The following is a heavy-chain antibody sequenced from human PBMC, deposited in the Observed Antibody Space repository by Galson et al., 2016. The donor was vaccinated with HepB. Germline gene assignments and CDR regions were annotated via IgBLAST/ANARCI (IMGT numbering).Heavy chain of an antibody. CDR3: ARDRKVLLWFGEPEDY. CDR1: GFTFSDYY. D-gene: IGHD3-10*01. V-gene: IGHV3-11*01. CDR2: ISSSGSTI. Sequence: SLRLSCAASGFTFSDYYMNWIRQAPGKGLEWVSSISSSGSTIYYADSVKGRFIISRDNAKNSLYLQMNSLRAEDTAVYYRARDRKVLLWFGEPEDYWGQGTLVSVSS. J-gene: IGHJ4*02.